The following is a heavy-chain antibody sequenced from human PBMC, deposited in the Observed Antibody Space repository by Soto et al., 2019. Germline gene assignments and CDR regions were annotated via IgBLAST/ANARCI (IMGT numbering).Heavy chain of an antibody. CDR2: MNPNSGNT. V-gene: IGHV1-8*01. Sequence: APVKVSCKASGYTFTSYDINWLRQSTGQGLEWMGWMNPNSGNTGYAQKFQGRVTMTRNTSISTAYMELSSLRSEDTAVYYCARGPITMVRGVIMYYYYYGMDVWGQGTTVTVSS. J-gene: IGHJ6*02. CDR1: GYTFTSYD. CDR3: ARGPITMVRGVIMYYYYYGMDV. D-gene: IGHD3-10*01.